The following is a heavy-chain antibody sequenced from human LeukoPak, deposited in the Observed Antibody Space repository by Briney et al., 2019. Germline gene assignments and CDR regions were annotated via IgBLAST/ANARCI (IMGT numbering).Heavy chain of an antibody. CDR3: ARIKGEWLRYFFDY. CDR1: GFTFSRFA. CDR2: ISGSGDST. D-gene: IGHD5-12*01. V-gene: IGHV3-23*01. J-gene: IGHJ4*02. Sequence: PGGSLRLSCAASGFTFSRFAMSWVRQAPGKGLEWVSGISGSGDSTYYADSVKGRFTISRDNAKNSLYLQMNSLRAEDTAVYYCARIKGEWLRYFFDYWGQGTLVTVSS.